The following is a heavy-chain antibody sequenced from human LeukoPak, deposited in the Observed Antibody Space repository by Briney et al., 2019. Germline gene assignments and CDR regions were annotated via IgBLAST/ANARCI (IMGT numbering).Heavy chain of an antibody. J-gene: IGHJ4*02. Sequence: ASVKVSCKASGYTFTSSGISWVRQAPGQGLEWMGWINTYNGNTNYAQKLQGRVTMTTDTPTSTAYMELRSLRSDDTAVYYCARAGGDTTSSQDLNYWGQGTLVTVSS. CDR3: ARAGGDTTSSQDLNY. CDR2: INTYNGNT. V-gene: IGHV1-18*01. CDR1: GYTFTSSG. D-gene: IGHD6-6*01.